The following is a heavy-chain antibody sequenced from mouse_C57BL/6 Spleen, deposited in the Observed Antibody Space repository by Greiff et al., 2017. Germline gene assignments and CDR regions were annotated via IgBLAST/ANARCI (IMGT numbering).Heavy chain of an antibody. Sequence: EVKLVESGGGLVQPKGSLKLSCAASGFSFNTYAMNWVRQAPGKGLEWVARIRSKSNNYATYYADSVKDRFTISRDDSESMLYLQMNNLKTEDTAMYYCVRHNGIRRYFDVWGTGTTVTVSS. CDR2: IRSKSNNYAT. CDR3: VRHNGIRRYFDV. CDR1: GFSFNTYA. V-gene: IGHV10-1*01. J-gene: IGHJ1*03.